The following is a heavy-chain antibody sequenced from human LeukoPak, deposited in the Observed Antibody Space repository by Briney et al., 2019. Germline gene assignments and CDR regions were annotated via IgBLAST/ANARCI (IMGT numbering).Heavy chain of an antibody. CDR2: IRYDGSNK. Sequence: PGGSLRLSCAASGFTFSSYGMYWVRQAPGKGLEWVAFIRYDGSNKYYADSVKGRFTISRDNSKNTLYLQMNSLRAEDTAVYYCAKDRSSKYYYYYYMDVWGKGTTVTVSS. V-gene: IGHV3-30*02. J-gene: IGHJ6*03. D-gene: IGHD2-2*01. CDR1: GFTFSSYG. CDR3: AKDRSSKYYYYYYMDV.